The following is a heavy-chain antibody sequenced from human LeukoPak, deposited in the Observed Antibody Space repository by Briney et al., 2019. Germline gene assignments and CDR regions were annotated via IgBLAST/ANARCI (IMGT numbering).Heavy chain of an antibody. CDR3: ARDAPYYYYGMDV. Sequence: PGGSLRLSCAASGFTFSSYAMHWVRQAPGKGLEWVAVISYDGSNKYYADSVKGRFTISRDNSKNTLYLQMNSLRAEDTAVYYCARDAPYYYYGMDVWGQGTTVTVSS. CDR2: ISYDGSNK. CDR1: GFTFSSYA. J-gene: IGHJ6*02. V-gene: IGHV3-30*14.